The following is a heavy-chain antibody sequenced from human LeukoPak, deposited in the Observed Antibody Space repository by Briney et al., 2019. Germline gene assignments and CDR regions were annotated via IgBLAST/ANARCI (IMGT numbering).Heavy chain of an antibody. D-gene: IGHD5-18*01. CDR2: IYYSGST. V-gene: IGHV4-59*01. Sequence: SETLSLTCTVSGGSISSYYWSWIRQPPGKGLEWIGYIYYSGSTNYNPSLKSRVTISVDTSKNQFSLKLSSVTAADTAVYYCARDEGYSGAAQAFDIWGQGTMVTVSS. CDR1: GGSISSYY. J-gene: IGHJ3*02. CDR3: ARDEGYSGAAQAFDI.